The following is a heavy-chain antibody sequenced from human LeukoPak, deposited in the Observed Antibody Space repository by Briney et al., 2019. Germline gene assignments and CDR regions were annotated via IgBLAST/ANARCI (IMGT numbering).Heavy chain of an antibody. CDR2: IIPIFGTA. Sequence: VASVKVSCKASGYTFTSYGISWVRQAPGQGLEWMGGIIPIFGTANYAQKFQGRVTITADESTGTAYMELSSLRAEDTAVYYCARDYGGSSPFDYWGQGTLVTVSS. CDR3: ARDYGGSSPFDY. J-gene: IGHJ4*02. CDR1: GYTFTSYG. D-gene: IGHD4-23*01. V-gene: IGHV1-69*13.